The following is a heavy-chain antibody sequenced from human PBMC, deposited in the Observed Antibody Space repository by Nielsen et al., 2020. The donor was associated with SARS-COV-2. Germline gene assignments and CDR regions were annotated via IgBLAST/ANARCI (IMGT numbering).Heavy chain of an antibody. V-gene: IGHV3-20*04. J-gene: IGHJ4*02. Sequence: GESLKISCAASGFTFDDYAMRWVRQAPGKGLEWVSGINWNVGSTGYADSVKGRFTISRDNSKNTLFLQMNSLRAEDTAVYYCAKSGYRRSTIGYFDSWSQVTLVTVSS. CDR1: GFTFDDYA. CDR2: INWNVGST. D-gene: IGHD6-13*01. CDR3: AKSGYRRSTIGYFDS.